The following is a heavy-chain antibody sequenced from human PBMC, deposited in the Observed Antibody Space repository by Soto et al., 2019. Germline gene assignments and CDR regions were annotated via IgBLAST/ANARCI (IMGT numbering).Heavy chain of an antibody. CDR1: GGTFSSYT. CDR3: ARASGWYAIGAFDI. Sequence: QVQLVQSGAEVKKPGSSVKVSCKASGGTFSSYTISWVRQAPGQGLEWMGRIIPILGIANYAQKFQGRVTITADKSTSTAYMELSSLRSEDTAVYYCARASGWYAIGAFDIWGQGTMVTVSS. J-gene: IGHJ3*02. V-gene: IGHV1-69*02. D-gene: IGHD6-19*01. CDR2: IIPILGIA.